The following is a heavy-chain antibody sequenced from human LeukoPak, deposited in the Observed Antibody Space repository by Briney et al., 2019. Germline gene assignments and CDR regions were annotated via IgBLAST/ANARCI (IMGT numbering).Heavy chain of an antibody. Sequence: GDSLKISCKGSGYSFTSYWIGWVRQMPGKGLEWMGIIYPGDSDTRYSPSFQGQVTISADKSISTAYLQWSSLKASDTAMYYCARLPLTTVVTTYIDYWGQGTLVTVSS. V-gene: IGHV5-51*01. D-gene: IGHD4-23*01. CDR1: GYSFTSYW. CDR3: ARLPLTTVVTTYIDY. J-gene: IGHJ4*02. CDR2: IYPGDSDT.